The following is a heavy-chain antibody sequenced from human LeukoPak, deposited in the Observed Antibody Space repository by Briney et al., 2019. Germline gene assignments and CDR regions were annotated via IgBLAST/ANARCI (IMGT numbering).Heavy chain of an antibody. V-gene: IGHV3-30*18. CDR3: AKGGFYYDSSADGLFDY. CDR1: GFTFSSYG. CDR2: ISYDGSNK. J-gene: IGHJ4*02. D-gene: IGHD3-22*01. Sequence: GGSLRLSRAASGFTFSSYGMHWVRQAPGKGLEWVAVISYDGSNKYYADSVKGRFTISRDNSKNTLYLQMNSLRAEDTAVYYCAKGGFYYDSSADGLFDYWGQGTLVTVSS.